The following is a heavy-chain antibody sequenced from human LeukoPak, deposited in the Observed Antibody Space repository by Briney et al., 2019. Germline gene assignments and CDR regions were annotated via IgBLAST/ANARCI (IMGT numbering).Heavy chain of an antibody. D-gene: IGHD5/OR15-5a*01. Sequence: GGSLRLSCAASGFTFTDYWMRWVRQARGKGLEWVANIKRDGSEKYYVDSVKGRFTISRDNPKNTVYLQMNSLRAEDTAIYYCARDVSVSGMDVWGRGTTVIVSS. J-gene: IGHJ6*02. V-gene: IGHV3-7*01. CDR1: GFTFTDYW. CDR2: IKRDGSEK. CDR3: ARDVSVSGMDV.